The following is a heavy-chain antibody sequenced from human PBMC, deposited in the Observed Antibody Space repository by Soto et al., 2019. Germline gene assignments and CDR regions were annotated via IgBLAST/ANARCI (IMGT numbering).Heavy chain of an antibody. CDR1: GYTFTSYG. J-gene: IGHJ6*03. D-gene: IGHD4-17*01. Sequence: QVQLVQSGAEVKKPGASVKVSCKASGYTFTSYGISWVRQAPGQGLEWMGWISAYNGNTNYAKKLQGRVTMTTDTSTSTADMELRSLRSDDTAGYYCARDGDGDYYYYYMDVWGKGTTVTVSS. CDR3: ARDGDGDYYYYYMDV. CDR2: ISAYNGNT. V-gene: IGHV1-18*01.